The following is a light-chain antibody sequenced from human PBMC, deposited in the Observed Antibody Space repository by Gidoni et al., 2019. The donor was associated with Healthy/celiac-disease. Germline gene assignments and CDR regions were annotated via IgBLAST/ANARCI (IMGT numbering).Light chain of an antibody. CDR3: QQYGSSPYT. CDR1: QSVSSSY. CDR2: GAS. Sequence: EIVLPQSPGTLSLYPGERATLSCRASQSVSSSYLAWYQQKPGQAPRLLIYGASSRAPGIQDRFSGSGSGTDFTLTISRLEPEDFAVYYCQQYGSSPYTFGQGTKLEIK. V-gene: IGKV3-20*01. J-gene: IGKJ2*01.